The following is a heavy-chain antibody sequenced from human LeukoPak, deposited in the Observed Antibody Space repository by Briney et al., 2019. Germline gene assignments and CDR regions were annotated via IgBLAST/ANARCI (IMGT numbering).Heavy chain of an antibody. Sequence: GASVKVSCKASGGTFSSYAISWVRQAPGQGLEWMGRIIPILGIANYAQKFQGRVTITADKSTSTAYMELSSLRSEDTAVYYCASESLSGSDTAMDPIGSYNWFDPWGQGTLVTVSS. J-gene: IGHJ5*02. CDR1: GGTFSSYA. V-gene: IGHV1-69*04. CDR3: ASESLSGSDTAMDPIGSYNWFDP. CDR2: IIPILGIA. D-gene: IGHD5-18*01.